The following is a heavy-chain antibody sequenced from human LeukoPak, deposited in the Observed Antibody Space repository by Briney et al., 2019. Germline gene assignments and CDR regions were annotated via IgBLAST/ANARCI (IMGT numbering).Heavy chain of an antibody. D-gene: IGHD7-27*01. J-gene: IGHJ2*01. CDR3: ARVPQLGNPVHWYFDL. CDR2: IYYSGST. Sequence: SETLSLTCTVSGGSISSYYWSWIRQPPGKGREWIGYIYYSGSTNYNPSLKSRVTISVDTSKNQFSLKLSSVTAADTAVYYCARVPQLGNPVHWYFDLWGRGTLVTVSS. V-gene: IGHV4-59*01. CDR1: GGSISSYY.